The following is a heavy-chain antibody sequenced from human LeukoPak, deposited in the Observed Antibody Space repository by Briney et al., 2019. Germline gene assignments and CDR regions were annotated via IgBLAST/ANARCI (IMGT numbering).Heavy chain of an antibody. Sequence: PGGSLRLSCAASGFTFSRYSMSWVRQAPGKGLEWVSNIKQDGSEKYYVDSVKGRFTISRDNAKNSLYLQMNSLRAEDTAVYYCARSAGSSSWYEGYYFDYWGQGTLVTVSS. J-gene: IGHJ4*02. CDR2: IKQDGSEK. D-gene: IGHD6-13*01. CDR3: ARSAGSSSWYEGYYFDY. V-gene: IGHV3-7*01. CDR1: GFTFSRYS.